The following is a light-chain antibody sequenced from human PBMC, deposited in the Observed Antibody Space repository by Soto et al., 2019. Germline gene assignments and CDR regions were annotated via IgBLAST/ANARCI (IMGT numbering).Light chain of an antibody. CDR3: QHCGGSST. CDR1: QSVSSSY. V-gene: IGKV3-20*01. CDR2: GAS. J-gene: IGKJ1*01. Sequence: EIVLTQSPGTLSLSPGERATLSCRASQSVSSSYLAWYQQKPGQAPRLLIYGASSRATGIPDRFSGSGSGTDFTLTISRLEPEDFAVYYCQHCGGSSTFGQGTKVEIK.